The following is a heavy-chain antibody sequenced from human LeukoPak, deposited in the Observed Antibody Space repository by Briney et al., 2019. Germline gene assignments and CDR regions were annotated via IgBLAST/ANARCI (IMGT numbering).Heavy chain of an antibody. D-gene: IGHD6-13*01. CDR3: ASGYSSSWYAELPDAFDI. CDR1: GGSFSGYY. CDR2: INHSGGT. V-gene: IGHV4-34*01. Sequence: SETLSLTCAVYGGSFSGYYWSWIRQPPGKGLEWIGEINHSGGTNYNPSLKSRVTISVDTSKNQFSLKLSSVTAADTAVYYCASGYSSSWYAELPDAFDIWGQGTMVTVSS. J-gene: IGHJ3*02.